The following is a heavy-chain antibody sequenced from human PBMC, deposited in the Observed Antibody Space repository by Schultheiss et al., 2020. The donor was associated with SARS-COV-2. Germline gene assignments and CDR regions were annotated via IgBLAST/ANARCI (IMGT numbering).Heavy chain of an antibody. J-gene: IGHJ5*02. CDR3: AREGAVAGHWYWFDP. V-gene: IGHV4-34*01. CDR1: GGSFSGYY. Sequence: GSLRLSCAVYGGSFSGYYWSWIRQPPGKGLEWIGEINHSGSTNYNPSLKSRVTISVDTSKNQFSLKLNSVTAADTAVYYCAREGAVAGHWYWFDPWGQGTLVTVSS. D-gene: IGHD6-19*01. CDR2: INHSGST.